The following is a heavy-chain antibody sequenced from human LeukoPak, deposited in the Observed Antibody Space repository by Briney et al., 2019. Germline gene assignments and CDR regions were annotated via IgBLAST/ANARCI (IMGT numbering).Heavy chain of an antibody. Sequence: GGSLRLSCAASGFTFSSYAMSWVRQAPGKGLEWVSAISGSGGSTYYADSVKGRFTISRDNSKNTLYLQMNSLRAEDTAVYYCAKWDFAWLADHDAFDIWGQGTMITVSS. D-gene: IGHD6-19*01. V-gene: IGHV3-23*01. CDR1: GFTFSSYA. CDR3: AKWDFAWLADHDAFDI. J-gene: IGHJ3*02. CDR2: ISGSGGST.